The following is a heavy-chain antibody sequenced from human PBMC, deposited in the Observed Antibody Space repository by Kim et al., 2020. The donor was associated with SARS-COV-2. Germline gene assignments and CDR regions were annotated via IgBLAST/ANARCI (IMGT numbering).Heavy chain of an antibody. Sequence: GGSLRLSCAASGFTFSSYGMHWVRQAPGKGLEWVAVISYDGSNKYYADSVKGRFTISRDNSKNTLYLQMNSLRAEDTAVYYCAKDMGGGYSSCWYADYYYYGMDVWGQGTTVTVSS. CDR2: ISYDGSNK. CDR3: AKDMGGGYSSCWYADYYYYGMDV. D-gene: IGHD6-19*01. CDR1: GFTFSSYG. V-gene: IGHV3-30*18. J-gene: IGHJ6*02.